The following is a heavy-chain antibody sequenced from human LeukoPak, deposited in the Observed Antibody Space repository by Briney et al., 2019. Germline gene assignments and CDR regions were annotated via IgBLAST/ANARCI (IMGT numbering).Heavy chain of an antibody. CDR2: INHSGST. CDR3: ARVEEGYGSGRRGNFYYYYMDV. D-gene: IGHD3-10*01. Sequence: SETLSLTCTVSGGSISSYYWSWIRQAPGKGLEWIGEINHSGSTNYNPSLKSRVTISVDTSKNQFSLKLSSVTTADTAVYYCARVEEGYGSGRRGNFYYYYMDVWGKGTTVTISS. V-gene: IGHV4-34*01. CDR1: GGSISSYY. J-gene: IGHJ6*03.